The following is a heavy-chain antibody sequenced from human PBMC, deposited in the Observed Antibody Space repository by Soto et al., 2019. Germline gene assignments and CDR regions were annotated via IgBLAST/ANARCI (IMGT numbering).Heavy chain of an antibody. D-gene: IGHD2-2*01. CDR1: GFSLSTSGVG. Sequence: QITLKESGPTLVKPTQTLTLTCTFSGFSLSTSGVGVGWIRQPPGKALEWLALIYWDDDKRYSPSLKSRLTITKDTSKNQVVLTMTNMDPVDTATYYCAHSLIVVVTAARQQLAENRYYYYYMDVWGKGTTVTVSS. V-gene: IGHV2-5*02. J-gene: IGHJ6*03. CDR3: AHSLIVVVTAARQQLAENRYYYYYMDV. CDR2: IYWDDDK.